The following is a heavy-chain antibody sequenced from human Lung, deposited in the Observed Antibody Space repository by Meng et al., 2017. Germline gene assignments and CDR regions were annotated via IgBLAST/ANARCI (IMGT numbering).Heavy chain of an antibody. Sequence: VQLQQSGPGLVNPSQTLSLPCAISGDSVSANSAAWNWIRQSPSKGLEWLGRTYYRSKWYNDYAVSVKSRIIITPDTSKNQFSLQLNSVTPEDTAVYFCASGYGLPSWGQGTLVTVSS. CDR1: GDSVSANSAA. D-gene: IGHD5-18*01. CDR3: ASGYGLPS. V-gene: IGHV6-1*01. CDR2: TYYRSKWYN. J-gene: IGHJ5*02.